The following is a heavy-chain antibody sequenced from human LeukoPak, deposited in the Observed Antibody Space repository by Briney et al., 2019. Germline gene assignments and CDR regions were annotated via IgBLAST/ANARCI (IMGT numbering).Heavy chain of an antibody. D-gene: IGHD6-19*01. CDR3: ASSRSGWFHDAFDI. CDR2: IYYSGST. V-gene: IGHV4-59*01. CDR1: GGSISSYY. Sequence: KSSETLSLTCTVSGGSISSYYWSWIRQPPGKGLEWIGYIYYSGSTKYNPSLKSRVTISVDTSKNQFSLKLSSVTAADTAVYYCASSRSGWFHDAFDIWGQGTMVTVSS. J-gene: IGHJ3*02.